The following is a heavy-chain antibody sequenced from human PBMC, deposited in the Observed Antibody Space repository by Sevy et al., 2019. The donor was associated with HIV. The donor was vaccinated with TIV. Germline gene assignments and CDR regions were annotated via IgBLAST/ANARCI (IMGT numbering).Heavy chain of an antibody. CDR1: GYSFTSYW. D-gene: IGHD6-13*01. V-gene: IGHV5-51*01. CDR2: IYPGDSDT. J-gene: IGHJ6*02. Sequence: GESLKISCKGSGYSFTSYWIGWVRQMPGKGLEWMGIIYPGDSDTRYSPSFQGQVTISADKSISTAYLQWSSLKASDTATYYYGTLSYHSSTSFSYYYYYGMDVWGQGTTVTVSS. CDR3: GTLSYHSSTSFSYYYYYGMDV.